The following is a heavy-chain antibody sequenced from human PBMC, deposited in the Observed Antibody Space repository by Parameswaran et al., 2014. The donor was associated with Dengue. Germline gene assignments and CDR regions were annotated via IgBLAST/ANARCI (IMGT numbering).Heavy chain of an antibody. CDR3: ASSRGRFSEWSRRLFDY. Sequence: RWIRQPPGKGLEWIGEINHSGGVNYNPSLNSRVTMSVDTSKNHFSLKLSSVTAADTALYYCASSRGRFSEWSRRLFDYWGQGTLVTVSS. V-gene: IGHV4-34*01. J-gene: IGHJ4*02. D-gene: IGHD3-3*01. CDR2: INHSGGV.